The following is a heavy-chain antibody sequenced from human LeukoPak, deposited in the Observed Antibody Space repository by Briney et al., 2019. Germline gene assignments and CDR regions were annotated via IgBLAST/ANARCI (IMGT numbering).Heavy chain of an antibody. CDR2: ISVSGNT. Sequence: QAGGSLRLSCAASGFTLSSYAMSWVRQAPGKGLEWVSAISVSGNTYHADSVKGRFTISRDSSKNTLYLQMNRLRAEDTAVYYCARDLLGWELHYFDYWGQGTLVTVSS. CDR1: GFTLSSYA. CDR3: ARDLLGWELHYFDY. D-gene: IGHD1-26*01. J-gene: IGHJ4*02. V-gene: IGHV3-23*01.